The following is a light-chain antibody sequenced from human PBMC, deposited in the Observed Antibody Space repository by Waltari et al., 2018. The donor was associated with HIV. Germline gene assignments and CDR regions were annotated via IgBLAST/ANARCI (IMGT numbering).Light chain of an antibody. J-gene: IGLJ1*01. Sequence: QSALTQPASVSGSPGQSIPISCTGTTSDVGGYNYVSWYQQHPGKAPKVMIFEVSDRPSGVANRFSGSKSGNTASLTISGLQAEDEADYYCSSFTSSSTLIFGTGTKVTVL. CDR3: SSFTSSSTLI. CDR1: TSDVGGYNY. CDR2: EVS. V-gene: IGLV2-14*01.